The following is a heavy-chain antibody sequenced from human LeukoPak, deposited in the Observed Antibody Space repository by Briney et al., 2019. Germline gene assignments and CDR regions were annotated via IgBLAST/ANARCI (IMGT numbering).Heavy chain of an antibody. V-gene: IGHV4-59*08. Sequence: PSETLSLTCTVSGGSISSYYWSWIRQPPGKGLEWIGFIYYTGGTNYNPSLKSRVTISVDTSKNQFSLNLSSVTAADSAVYYCARHTVATPRAFDIWGQGTMVTVSS. CDR2: IYYTGGT. CDR3: ARHTVATPRAFDI. CDR1: GGSISSYY. D-gene: IGHD5-12*01. J-gene: IGHJ3*02.